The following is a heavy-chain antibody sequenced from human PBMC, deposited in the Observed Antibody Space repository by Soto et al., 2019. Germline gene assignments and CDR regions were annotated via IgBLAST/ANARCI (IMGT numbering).Heavy chain of an antibody. J-gene: IGHJ5*02. Sequence: PGGYLRLSCAASGFTFDDYAMHWVRQAPGKGLEWVPGISAGGGNIYYADSVRGRFTISRDNSKNPVDLQISSLRAEDTALYYCAKHSEYQLLSWLDPWGLGTLVTVSS. CDR2: ISAGGGNI. D-gene: IGHD2-2*01. CDR1: GFTFDDYA. V-gene: IGHV3-23*01. CDR3: AKHSEYQLLSWLDP.